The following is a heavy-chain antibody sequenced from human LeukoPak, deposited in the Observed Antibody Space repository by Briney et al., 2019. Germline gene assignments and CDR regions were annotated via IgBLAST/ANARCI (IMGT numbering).Heavy chain of an antibody. Sequence: GGSLRLSCGASGFTFSNYGMHWVRQAPGKGLEWLAVISYDGSNKYYADSVKGRFTISRDNSKNTLYLQMNSLRAEDTAVYYCAKRQLGHIDYWGQGTLVIVSS. V-gene: IGHV3-30*18. J-gene: IGHJ4*02. CDR3: AKRQLGHIDY. CDR2: ISYDGSNK. D-gene: IGHD6-6*01. CDR1: GFTFSNYG.